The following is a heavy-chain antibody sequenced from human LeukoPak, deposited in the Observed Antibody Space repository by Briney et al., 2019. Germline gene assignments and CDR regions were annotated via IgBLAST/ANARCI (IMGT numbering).Heavy chain of an antibody. CDR3: AKLVKDGAATDYFDY. J-gene: IGHJ4*02. CDR1: GFTFSSYG. D-gene: IGHD5-24*01. Sequence: GRSLRLSCAASGFTFSSYGMHWVRQAPGKGLEWVAVISYDGSNKYYADSVKGRFTISRDNSKNTLYLQMNSLRAEDTAVYYCAKLVKDGAATDYFDYWGQGTLVTVSS. V-gene: IGHV3-30*18. CDR2: ISYDGSNK.